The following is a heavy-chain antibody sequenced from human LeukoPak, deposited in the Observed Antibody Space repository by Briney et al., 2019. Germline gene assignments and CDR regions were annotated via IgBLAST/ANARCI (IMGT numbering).Heavy chain of an antibody. CDR3: AREHGDY. CDR2: IYSGGNT. V-gene: IGHV3-66*01. CDR1: GLTVSTNY. J-gene: IGHJ4*02. Sequence: GGSLRLSCAASGLTVSTNYMSWVRQAPGKGLEWVSVIYSGGNTYYADSVKGRFTISRDNSKNTLYLQMNSLRAEDTVVYYCAREHGDYWGQGTLVTVSS.